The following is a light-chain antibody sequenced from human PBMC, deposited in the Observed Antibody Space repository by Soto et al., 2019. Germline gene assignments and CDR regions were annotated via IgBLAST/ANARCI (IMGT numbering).Light chain of an antibody. CDR3: QQANSFPFP. Sequence: DIQMTQSPSSVSASVGDRVTMTCRASQGISTWLAWYQQKPGKAPKLLINAASRLQNGVPSRFSGSRSATQFTLAISSLQAEDFATYFCQQANSFPFPFGPGTKVDIK. CDR2: AAS. CDR1: QGISTW. J-gene: IGKJ3*01. V-gene: IGKV1D-12*01.